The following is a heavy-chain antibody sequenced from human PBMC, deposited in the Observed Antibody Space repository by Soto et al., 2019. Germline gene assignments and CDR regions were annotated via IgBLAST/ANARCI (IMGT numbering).Heavy chain of an antibody. J-gene: IGHJ4*02. Sequence: QVQLQQWGAGLLKPSETLSLTCAVYGKSLSGYYWSWIRQPPGKALEWLGEINHSGNTNYNTSLKSRVTISVDTSKNQLFLHQSYVTAADTAMYYCARHHVRGRTIAGAAEFWGQGTLVTVSS. CDR1: GKSLSGYY. D-gene: IGHD1-26*01. CDR2: INHSGNT. CDR3: ARHHVRGRTIAGAAEF. V-gene: IGHV4-34*01.